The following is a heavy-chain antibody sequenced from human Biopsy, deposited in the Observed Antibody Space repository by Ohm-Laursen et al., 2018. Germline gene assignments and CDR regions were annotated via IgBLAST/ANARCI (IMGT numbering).Heavy chain of an antibody. V-gene: IGHV4-38-2*01. CDR2: IYYDGIT. D-gene: IGHD5-12*01. J-gene: IGHJ6*02. Sequence: TLSLTYAVSGYSVTNDYYWGWIRQPPGKGLEWIGNIYYDGITYYNPSLKSRVAMSVDTSKNQFSLRLTSVTAADTAVYYCARVAGGYAYYYGMDVWGQGTTVMVSS. CDR1: GYSVTNDYY. CDR3: ARVAGGYAYYYGMDV.